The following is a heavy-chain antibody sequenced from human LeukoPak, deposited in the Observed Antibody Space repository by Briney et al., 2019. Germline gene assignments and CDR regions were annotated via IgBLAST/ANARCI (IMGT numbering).Heavy chain of an antibody. CDR1: GFTFSSYA. Sequence: PGGSLRLSCAASGFTFSSYAMSWVRQAPGKGLEWVSAISGSGGSTYYADSVKGRFTISRDNSKNTLYLQMNSLRAEDTAVYYCAKDRVGLYQLLVWPTDNWFDPWGQGTLVTVSS. D-gene: IGHD2-2*01. CDR2: ISGSGGST. V-gene: IGHV3-23*01. CDR3: AKDRVGLYQLLVWPTDNWFDP. J-gene: IGHJ5*02.